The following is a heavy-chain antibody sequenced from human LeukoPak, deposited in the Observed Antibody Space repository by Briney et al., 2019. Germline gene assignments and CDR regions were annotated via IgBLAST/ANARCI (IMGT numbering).Heavy chain of an antibody. D-gene: IGHD3-22*01. CDR3: ATWVYDSSGYYFPGWYFDL. CDR2: ISGSGHNT. V-gene: IGHV3-23*01. J-gene: IGHJ2*01. CDR1: GFTFSSYA. Sequence: GGSLRLSCAASGFTFSSYAMHWVRQAPGKGLEWVSAISGSGHNTYYADSVKGRFTISRDNSKNTLYLQMNSLRAGDTAVYYCATWVYDSSGYYFPGWYFDLWGRGTLVTASS.